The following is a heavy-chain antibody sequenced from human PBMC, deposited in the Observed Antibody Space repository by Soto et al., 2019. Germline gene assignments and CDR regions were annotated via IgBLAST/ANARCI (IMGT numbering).Heavy chain of an antibody. CDR1: GFIFSGYY. J-gene: IGHJ4*02. CDR2: IGKTGSEI. D-gene: IGHD3-10*01. Sequence: GGSLRLSCAASGFIFSGYYMTWMRQAPGKGLEWVSFIGKTGSEIHYADSVEGRFTISRDNTKNSLFLQMNSLRAEDTAVYYCAREIGNRLPYGPVDYWGQGALVTVSS. CDR3: AREIGNRLPYGPVDY. V-gene: IGHV3-11*01.